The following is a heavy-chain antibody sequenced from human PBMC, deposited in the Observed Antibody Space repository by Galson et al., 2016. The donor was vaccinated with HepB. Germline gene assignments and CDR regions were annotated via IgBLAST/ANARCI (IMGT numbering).Heavy chain of an antibody. D-gene: IGHD6-19*01. J-gene: IGHJ4*02. CDR2: ISYDGTHK. CDR3: VKDNRPGQWLAVFDS. Sequence: SLRLSCAASGFNFSTFGMHWVRQAPGKGLEWVTVISYDGTHKFYEDSVKGRFTISRDNSKQTLHLQMNSLRPEDTAVYYCVKDNRPGQWLAVFDSWGQGTLVTVSS. V-gene: IGHV3-30*18. CDR1: GFNFSTFG.